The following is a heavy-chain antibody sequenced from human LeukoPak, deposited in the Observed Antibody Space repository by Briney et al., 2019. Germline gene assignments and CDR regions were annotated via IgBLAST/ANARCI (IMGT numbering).Heavy chain of an antibody. Sequence: PSETLSLTCALYGGSFSGYYWSWIRQPPGKGLEWIGEIHHSGSTNYNPSLKSRVTISVDTSKNQFSLKLSSVTAADTAVYYCARGQVTDIWGQGTLVTVSS. CDR2: IHHSGST. J-gene: IGHJ4*02. CDR3: ARGQVTDI. CDR1: GGSFSGYY. V-gene: IGHV4-34*01. D-gene: IGHD2-15*01.